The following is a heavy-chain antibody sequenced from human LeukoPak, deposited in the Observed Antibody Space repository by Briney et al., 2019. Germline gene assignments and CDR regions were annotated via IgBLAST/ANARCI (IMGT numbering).Heavy chain of an antibody. CDR1: GFTFSNAW. V-gene: IGHV3-15*01. J-gene: IGHJ4*02. CDR3: TTGPRIAAAGIVY. CDR2: IKSKTDGGTT. Sequence: GWSLRLSCAASGFTFSNAWMSWVRQAPGKGLEWVGRIKSKTDGGTTDYAAPVKGRFTISRDDSKNTLYLQMNSLKTEDTAVYYCTTGPRIAAAGIVYWGQGTLVTVSS. D-gene: IGHD6-13*01.